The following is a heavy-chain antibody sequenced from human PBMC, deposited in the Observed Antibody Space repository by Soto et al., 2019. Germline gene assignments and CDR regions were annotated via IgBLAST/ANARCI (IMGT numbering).Heavy chain of an antibody. CDR2: ISAYNGNT. Sequence: ASVTGSCTAYGYTFTCYGISWVRHARGQGLGWMGWISAYNGNTNYAQKIQGRVTMTTDTSTSAAYMEQRSLRYDNTAVYYCARGGGIAVAGTVGGFDYWGQGTLVTVSS. V-gene: IGHV1-18*01. CDR1: GYTFTCYG. D-gene: IGHD6-19*01. J-gene: IGHJ4*02. CDR3: ARGGGIAVAGTVGGFDY.